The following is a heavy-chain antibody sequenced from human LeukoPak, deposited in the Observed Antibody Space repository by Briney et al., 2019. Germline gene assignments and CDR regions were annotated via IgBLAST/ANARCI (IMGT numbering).Heavy chain of an antibody. CDR1: GGSFSGYY. Sequence: SETLSLTCAVYGGSFSGYYWSWIRQPPGKGLEWIGEINHSGSTNYNPSLKSRVTISVDTSKNQFSLKLSSVTAADTAVYYCASPRRWPRTPFDYWGQGTLVTVSS. CDR2: INHSGST. D-gene: IGHD5-24*01. CDR3: ASPRRWPRTPFDY. J-gene: IGHJ4*02. V-gene: IGHV4-34*01.